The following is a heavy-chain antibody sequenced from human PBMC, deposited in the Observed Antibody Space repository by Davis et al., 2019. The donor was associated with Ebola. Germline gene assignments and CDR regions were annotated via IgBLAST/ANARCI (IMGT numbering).Heavy chain of an antibody. J-gene: IGHJ4*02. D-gene: IGHD5-18*01. CDR1: GGSISSGGYY. Sequence: SETLSLTCTVSGGSISSGGYYWSWIRQHPGKGLEWIGEINHSGSTNYNPSLKSRVTISVDTSKNQFSLKLSSVTAADTAVYYCARHWGTAMDPIDSWGQGTLVTVSS. V-gene: IGHV4-39*01. CDR3: ARHWGTAMDPIDS. CDR2: INHSGST.